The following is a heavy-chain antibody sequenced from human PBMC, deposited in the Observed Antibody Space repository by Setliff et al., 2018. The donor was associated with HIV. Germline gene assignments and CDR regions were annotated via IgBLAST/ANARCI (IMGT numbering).Heavy chain of an antibody. CDR3: AKGCGGAGFCYYADY. V-gene: IGHV3-30*18. J-gene: IGHJ4*02. Sequence: GGSLRLSCAASGFTFSTHGMHWVRQAPGKGLEWVAIISYDGTSKHYADSVKGRFTISRDNSKNTLYLHMNNLRGDDTDVYYCAKGCGGAGFCYYADYWGQGTGVTVSS. CDR1: GFTFSTHG. D-gene: IGHD2-21*01. CDR2: ISYDGTSK.